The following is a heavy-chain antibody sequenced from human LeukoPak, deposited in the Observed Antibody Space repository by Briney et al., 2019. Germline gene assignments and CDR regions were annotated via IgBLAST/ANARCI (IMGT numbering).Heavy chain of an antibody. D-gene: IGHD4-17*01. Sequence: GGSLRLSCAASGFTFSSYSMNWVRQAPGEGLEWVSSISSSSSYIYYADSVKGRFTISRDNAKNSLYLQMNSLRAEDTAVYYCATGDYGAFDIWGQGTMVTVSS. CDR3: ATGDYGAFDI. J-gene: IGHJ3*02. V-gene: IGHV3-21*01. CDR2: ISSSSSYI. CDR1: GFTFSSYS.